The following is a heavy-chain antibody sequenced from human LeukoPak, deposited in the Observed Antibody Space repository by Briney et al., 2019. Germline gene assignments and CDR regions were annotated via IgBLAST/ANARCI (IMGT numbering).Heavy chain of an antibody. CDR2: ISSSSSTI. J-gene: IGHJ4*02. CDR3: ARDTEHLYFVFDY. CDR1: GFTLSIYS. V-gene: IGHV3-48*02. D-gene: IGHD2-8*01. Sequence: AGGSLRLSCAASGFTLSIYSMNWVRQAPGKGLEWVSYISSSSSTIYYADSVRGRFTISRDNAKNSLYLQMNSLRDEDTAVYYCARDTEHLYFVFDYWGQGTLVTVSS.